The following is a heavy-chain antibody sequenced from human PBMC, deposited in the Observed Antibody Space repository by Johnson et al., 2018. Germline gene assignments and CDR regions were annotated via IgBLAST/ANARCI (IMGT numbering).Heavy chain of an antibody. D-gene: IGHD1-26*01. CDR1: GFAFGEYA. CDR3: TTDAVGATHY. CDR2: IRSQLYGGTR. J-gene: IGHJ4*02. Sequence: VQLVQSGGGLVQPGRSLTLSCKGSGFAFGEYAMSWFRQAPGKGLDWVGFIRSQLYGGTREYAASVKGSFTISRDDSETVTHLHMNSLKIEDTAVYYCTTDAVGATHYWGQGTLVTVSS. V-gene: IGHV3-49*03.